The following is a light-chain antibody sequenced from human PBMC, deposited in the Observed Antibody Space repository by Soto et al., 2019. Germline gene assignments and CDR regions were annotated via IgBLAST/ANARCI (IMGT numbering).Light chain of an antibody. CDR2: DNF. V-gene: IGLV1-40*01. Sequence: QSVLTQPPSVSGAPGQRVTISCTGSSSNIGAGYDVHWYQQLPGTAPKLLIFDNFNRPSGVPDRFSGSKSATSASLDITGLQAEDEADYYCQSYDSSLSDWVFGGGTKVTVL. CDR1: SSNIGAGYD. CDR3: QSYDSSLSDWV. J-gene: IGLJ3*02.